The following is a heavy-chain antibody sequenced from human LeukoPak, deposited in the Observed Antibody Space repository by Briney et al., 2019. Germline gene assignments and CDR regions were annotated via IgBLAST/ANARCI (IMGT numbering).Heavy chain of an antibody. CDR3: ARAFTMIVVPPGY. CDR1: GYTFTSYD. V-gene: IGHV1-8*01. Sequence: GASVKVSCKASGYTFTSYDINWVRQATGQGLEWMGWMNPNSGNTGYAQKFQGRVTMTRNTSISTAYMELSSLRSEDTAMYYCARAFTMIVVPPGYWGQGTLVTVSS. D-gene: IGHD3-22*01. J-gene: IGHJ4*02. CDR2: MNPNSGNT.